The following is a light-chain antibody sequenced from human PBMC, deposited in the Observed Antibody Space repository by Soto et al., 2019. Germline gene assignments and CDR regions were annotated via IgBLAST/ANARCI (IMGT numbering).Light chain of an antibody. CDR3: QQYYATPHT. CDR1: QSVLYSSNSKNY. J-gene: IGKJ2*01. CDR2: WAS. Sequence: DLVMTQSPDSLAVSLGERATINCKSSQSVLYSSNSKNYLAWYQQKPGQPPKLLIYWASTRESGVPDRFSGSGSGTDFTLTISSLQAEDVAVYYCQQYYATPHTFGQGTKLEIK. V-gene: IGKV4-1*01.